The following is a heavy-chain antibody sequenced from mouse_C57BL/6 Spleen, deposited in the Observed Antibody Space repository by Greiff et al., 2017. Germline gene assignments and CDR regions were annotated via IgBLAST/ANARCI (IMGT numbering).Heavy chain of an antibody. CDR1: GYTFTSYW. CDR3: SRGELGRRGY. V-gene: IGHV1-61*01. J-gene: IGHJ2*01. Sequence: QVQLQQPGAELVRPGSSVKLSCKASGYTFTSYWMDWVKQRPGQGLEWIGNIYPSDSATHYNQKFKDKATLTVDKSSSTAYMQLSSLTSEDSAVXYCSRGELGRRGYWGQGTTRTVSS. D-gene: IGHD4-1*01. CDR2: IYPSDSAT.